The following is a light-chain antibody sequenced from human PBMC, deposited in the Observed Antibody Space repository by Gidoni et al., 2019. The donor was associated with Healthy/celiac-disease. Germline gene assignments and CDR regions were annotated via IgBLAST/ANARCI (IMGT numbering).Light chain of an antibody. CDR2: DAS. CDR3: QQYDNLLAIT. V-gene: IGKV1-33*01. J-gene: IGKJ5*01. CDR1: QDISNY. Sequence: DIQMTQSPSSLSASVGDRVTITCQASQDISNYLNWYQQKPGKAPQLLIYDASNLETGVPSRFSGSGSGTDFTFTISSLQPEDIATYYCQQYDNLLAITFXQXTRLEIK.